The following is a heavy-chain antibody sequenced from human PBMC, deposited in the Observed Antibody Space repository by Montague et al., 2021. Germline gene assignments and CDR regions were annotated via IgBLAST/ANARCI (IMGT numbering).Heavy chain of an antibody. Sequence: SETLSLTCNVSGGAISSSSCYWGWIRQPPGKGLEWIGRIYYSGSTYYSPSLKSRVTISADTSQKQFSLKLRSVTAADTAVYYCARNSKFRENEGNNYYNAVDVWGQGTTVTVSS. CDR1: GGAISSSSCY. D-gene: IGHD2/OR15-2a*01. CDR3: ARNSKFRENEGNNYYNAVDV. J-gene: IGHJ6*02. V-gene: IGHV4-39*01. CDR2: IYYSGST.